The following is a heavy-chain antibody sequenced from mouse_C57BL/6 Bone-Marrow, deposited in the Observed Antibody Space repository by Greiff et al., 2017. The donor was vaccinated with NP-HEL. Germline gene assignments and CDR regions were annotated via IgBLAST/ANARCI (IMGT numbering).Heavy chain of an antibody. CDR2: IDPETGGT. V-gene: IGHV1-15*01. D-gene: IGHD4-1*01. CDR1: GYTFTDYE. CDR3: TRNWGYFDY. Sequence: VQLQQSGAELVRPGASVTLSCKASGYTFTDYEMHWVKQTPVHGLEWIGAIDPETGGTAYNQKFKGKAILTADKSSSTAYMELRSLASEASAVYYWTRNWGYFDYWGQGTTLTVSS. J-gene: IGHJ2*01.